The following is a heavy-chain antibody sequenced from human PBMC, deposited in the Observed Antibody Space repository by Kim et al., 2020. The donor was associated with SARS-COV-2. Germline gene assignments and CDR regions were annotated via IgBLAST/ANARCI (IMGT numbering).Heavy chain of an antibody. D-gene: IGHD3-10*01. V-gene: IGHV3-74*01. CDR3: AREAPSMIRGGVYYYYGMDV. J-gene: IGHJ6*02. CDR2: IHSDGSST. CDR1: GFTVSSYW. Sequence: GGSLRLSCAASGFTVSSYWMHWVRQAPGKGLVWVSRIHSDGSSTTYADSVKGRFSISRDNAKNMLYLQMNSLRAEDTAVYYCAREAPSMIRGGVYYYYGMDVWGQGTTVTVSS.